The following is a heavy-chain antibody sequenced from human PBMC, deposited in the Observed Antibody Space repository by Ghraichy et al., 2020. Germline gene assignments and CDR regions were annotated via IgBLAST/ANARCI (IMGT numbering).Heavy chain of an antibody. Sequence: GGSLRLSCAASGFTFSSYWMHWVRQAPGKGLVWVSRIDSDGGSTSYADSVKGRFTISRDNAKNTLYLQMNSLRGEDTAVYYCARGYYDFWSGLNGMDVWGQGTTVTVSS. D-gene: IGHD3-3*01. CDR2: IDSDGGST. J-gene: IGHJ6*02. CDR3: ARGYYDFWSGLNGMDV. V-gene: IGHV3-74*01. CDR1: GFTFSSYW.